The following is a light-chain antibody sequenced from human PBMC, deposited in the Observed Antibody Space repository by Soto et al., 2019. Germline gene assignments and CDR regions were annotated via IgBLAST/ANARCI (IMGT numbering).Light chain of an antibody. V-gene: IGKV1-33*01. CDR2: DAS. CDR1: QDISNY. J-gene: IGKJ4*01. Sequence: DIQMTQSPSSLSASVGDRVTITCQASQDISNYLNWYQQKPGKAPKLLIYDASNLETGVPSRISGSGSGTEFSFTISRLKPEDIATYYCKQYENLPLTFGGGTKVDIK. CDR3: KQYENLPLT.